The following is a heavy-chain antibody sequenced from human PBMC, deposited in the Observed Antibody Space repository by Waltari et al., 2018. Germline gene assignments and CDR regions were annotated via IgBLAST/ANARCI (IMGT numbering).Heavy chain of an antibody. J-gene: IGHJ4*02. Sequence: QVHLQESGPGQVKPSETLSLTCSVSGGSIRSYYWSWLRQSPGKGLEWIGFVYLGTATYNPSLKSRLTISMDLSQNQYSVRLTSMTPADTAIYYCARTLGGVPYFDAWGQGILVTVST. CDR2: VYLGTA. CDR1: GGSIRSYY. V-gene: IGHV4-59*12. CDR3: ARTLGGVPYFDA. D-gene: IGHD3-16*01.